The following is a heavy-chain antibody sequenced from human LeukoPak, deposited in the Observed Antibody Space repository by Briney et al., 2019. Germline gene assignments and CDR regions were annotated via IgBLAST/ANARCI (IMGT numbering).Heavy chain of an antibody. CDR2: MNPNSGNT. CDR3: ARVSSPIAAAAPPDY. V-gene: IGHV1-8*03. Sequence: ASVKVSCKASGYTFTSHDINWVRQATGQGLEWMGWMNPNSGNTGYAQKFQGRVTITRNTSISTAYMELSSLRSEDTAVYYCARVSSPIAAAAPPDYWGQGTLVTVSS. J-gene: IGHJ4*02. CDR1: GYTFTSHD. D-gene: IGHD6-13*01.